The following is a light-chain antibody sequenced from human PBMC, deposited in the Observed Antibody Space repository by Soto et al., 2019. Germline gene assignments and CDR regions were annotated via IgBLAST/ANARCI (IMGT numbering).Light chain of an antibody. CDR1: QSVLYSSNNKNY. CDR3: QQYYSTLWT. CDR2: WAS. Sequence: DIVMTQSPDSLAVSLGERATINCKCSQSVLYSSNNKNYLAWYQQKPGQPPKLLIYWASTRESGVPDRFSGSGSGTDFTHTISSLQAEDVAFSYCQQYYSTLWTFGQGTKVEIK. V-gene: IGKV4-1*01. J-gene: IGKJ1*01.